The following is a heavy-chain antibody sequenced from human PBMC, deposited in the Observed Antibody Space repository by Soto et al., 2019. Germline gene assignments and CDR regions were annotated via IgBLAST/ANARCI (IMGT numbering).Heavy chain of an antibody. CDR1: GFTFTHYR. CDR3: ARAGDWNYVQDF. D-gene: IGHD1-7*01. J-gene: IGHJ4*02. CDR2: INSDGSNI. Sequence: QPGGSLRLPFVASGFTFTHYRIHWVRQAPGKGLEWVARINSDGSNINYADSVKGRFTISRDNSKNTVFLQMHSLTDDDSALYFCARAGDWNYVQDFWGQGTLVTVSS. V-gene: IGHV3-74*01.